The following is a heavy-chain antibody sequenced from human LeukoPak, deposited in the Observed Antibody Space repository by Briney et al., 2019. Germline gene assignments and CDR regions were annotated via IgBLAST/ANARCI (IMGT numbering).Heavy chain of an antibody. D-gene: IGHD3-10*02. J-gene: IGHJ4*02. CDR3: ARAPNVYYFDY. Sequence: SETLSLTCTVSGDPITSYYWSWIRQPPGKGLEWIGYIYYSGSTNYNPSLKSRVTISVDTSKNQFSLELSSVTAADTAVYYCARAPNVYYFDYWGQGTLVTVSS. V-gene: IGHV4-59*12. CDR2: IYYSGST. CDR1: GDPITSYY.